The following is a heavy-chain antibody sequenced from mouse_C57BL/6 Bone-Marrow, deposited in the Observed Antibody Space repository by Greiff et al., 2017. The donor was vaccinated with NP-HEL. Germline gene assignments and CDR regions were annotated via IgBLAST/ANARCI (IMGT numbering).Heavy chain of an antibody. CDR3: ARETTVVDYYAMDY. J-gene: IGHJ4*01. CDR1: GFTFSSYA. Sequence: EVKVVESGGGLVKPGGSLKLSCAASGFTFSSYAMSWVRQTPGKRLEWVATISDGGSYTYYPDNVKGRFTISRDNAKNNLYLQMSHLKSEDTAMYYCARETTVVDYYAMDYWGQGTSVTVSS. V-gene: IGHV5-4*01. D-gene: IGHD1-1*01. CDR2: ISDGGSYT.